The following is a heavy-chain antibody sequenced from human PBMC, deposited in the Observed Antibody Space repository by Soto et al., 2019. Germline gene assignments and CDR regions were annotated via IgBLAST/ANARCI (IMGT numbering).Heavy chain of an antibody. V-gene: IGHV2-70*01. CDR2: IDWDDDK. CDR1: GFSLSTSGMC. D-gene: IGHD3-9*01. Sequence: GSGPTLVNPTQTLTLTCTFSGFSLSTSGMCVSWIRQPPGKALEWLALIDWDDDKYYSTSLKTRLTISKDTSKNQVVLTMTNMDPVDTATYYCARIRDYDILTGYYNEFDYWGQGTLVTVSS. CDR3: ARIRDYDILTGYYNEFDY. J-gene: IGHJ4*02.